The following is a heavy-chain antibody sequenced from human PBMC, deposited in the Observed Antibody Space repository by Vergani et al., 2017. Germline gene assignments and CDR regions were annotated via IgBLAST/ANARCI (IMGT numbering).Heavy chain of an antibody. V-gene: IGHV1-69*14. J-gene: IGHJ1*01. D-gene: IGHD4-23*01. CDR3: ASSDTVVTPEYFHH. CDR2: IIPIFDTT. Sequence: QVQLVQSGAEVRKPGSSVKVSCKASGGTFSSYAISWVRQAPGQGLEWLGTIIPIFDTTNYAQKFQGRVTITADKSTSTAYMELSSLRSEDTAMYYCASSDTVVTPEYFHHWGQGTVVTVSS. CDR1: GGTFSSYA.